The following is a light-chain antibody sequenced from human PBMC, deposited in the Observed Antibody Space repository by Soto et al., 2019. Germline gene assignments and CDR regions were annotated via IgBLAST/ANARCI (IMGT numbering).Light chain of an antibody. Sequence: EIVLTQSPATLSLSPGERAALSCRASQSVSSYLAWNQQKPGQAPRLLIYDASTRATGTPARFSGSGSGTEFTLTISSLQSEDFAVYYCQQYIRWPLTFGGGTKVDIK. CDR2: DAS. CDR1: QSVSSY. CDR3: QQYIRWPLT. J-gene: IGKJ4*01. V-gene: IGKV3-15*01.